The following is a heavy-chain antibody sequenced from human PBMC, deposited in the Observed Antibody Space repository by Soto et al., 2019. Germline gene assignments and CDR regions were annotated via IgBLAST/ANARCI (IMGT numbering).Heavy chain of an antibody. CDR3: ARERVDIVATISIDY. CDR2: IYYSGST. J-gene: IGHJ4*02. CDR1: GGSISSGDCY. Sequence: SETLSLTCTVSGGSISSGDCYWSWIRQPPGKGLEWIGYIYYSGSTYYNPSLKSRVTISVDTSKNQFSLKLSSVTAADTAVYYCARERVDIVATISIDYWGQGTLVTVSS. V-gene: IGHV4-30-4*01. D-gene: IGHD5-12*01.